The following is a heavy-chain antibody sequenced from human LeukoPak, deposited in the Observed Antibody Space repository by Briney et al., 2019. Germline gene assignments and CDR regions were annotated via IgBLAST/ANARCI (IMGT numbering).Heavy chain of an antibody. CDR2: FYSGGNT. CDR1: GFTVSSNY. CDR3: ARSSDAIIYFQH. V-gene: IGHV3-53*01. Sequence: GGSLRLSCAASGFTVSSNYMSWVRQAPGKGLEWVSVFYSGGNTYYADSVKSRFTISRDNSKNTLYLQMNSLRAEDTAVYYCARSSDAIIYFQHWGQGTLVTVSS. J-gene: IGHJ1*01. D-gene: IGHD3-9*01.